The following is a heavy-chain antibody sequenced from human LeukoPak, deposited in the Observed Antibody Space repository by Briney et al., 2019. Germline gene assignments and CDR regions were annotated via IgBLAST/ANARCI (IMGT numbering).Heavy chain of an antibody. CDR3: ARDPVTGYFQH. Sequence: GGSLRLSCAASGFTFSSYAMHWVRQAPGKGLEWVAVISDDGSKKYYADSVKGRFTISRDNSKNTLYLQMNSLRVEDTAVYYCARDPVTGYFQHWGQGTLVTVSS. CDR1: GFTFSSYA. CDR2: ISDDGSKK. D-gene: IGHD1-14*01. J-gene: IGHJ1*01. V-gene: IGHV3-30-3*01.